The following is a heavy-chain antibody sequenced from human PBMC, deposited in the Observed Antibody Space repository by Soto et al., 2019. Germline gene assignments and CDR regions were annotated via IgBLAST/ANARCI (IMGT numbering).Heavy chain of an antibody. CDR3: ATVKGGGYDS. Sequence: QVQLVQSGAEVKKPGASLKVACKSSGVTFTDYYIHWVRQAPGQGLEWMGWINSYNGATKSSQRFQGRVAMTRDTSISTAYLDLSGLRSEDTALYFCATVKGGGYDSWGQGTLVAVSS. CDR2: INSYNGAT. D-gene: IGHD1-26*01. V-gene: IGHV1-2*02. J-gene: IGHJ5*01. CDR1: GVTFTDYY.